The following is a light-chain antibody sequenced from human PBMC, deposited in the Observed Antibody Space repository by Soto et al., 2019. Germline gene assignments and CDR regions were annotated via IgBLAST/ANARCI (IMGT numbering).Light chain of an antibody. CDR3: QQYNSYSLS. CDR2: KAS. J-gene: IGKJ2*03. CDR1: QSFTRG. V-gene: IGKV1-5*03. Sequence: DIKMTQSPSTLAASVGDRVTIPCRASQSFTRGWAWYQQKPGKAPKLLIYKASNLEVGVPSRFSGTGSGTEFNFTITDLQPDDFATYYCQQYNSYSLSFGQGTKLEV.